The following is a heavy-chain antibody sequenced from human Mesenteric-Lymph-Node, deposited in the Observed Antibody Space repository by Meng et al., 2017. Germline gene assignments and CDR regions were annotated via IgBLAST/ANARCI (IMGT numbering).Heavy chain of an antibody. D-gene: IGHD1-26*01. V-gene: IGHV1-2*06. CDR3: ARAAIVGATRYGMDV. CDR2: INPNSGGT. Sequence: ASVKVSCKASGYTFTNYGLSWVRQAPGQGLEWMGRINPNSGGTNYAQKFQGRVTMTRDTSISTAYMELSRLRSDDTAVYYCARAAIVGATRYGMDVWGQGTTVTVSS. CDR1: GYTFTNYG. J-gene: IGHJ6*02.